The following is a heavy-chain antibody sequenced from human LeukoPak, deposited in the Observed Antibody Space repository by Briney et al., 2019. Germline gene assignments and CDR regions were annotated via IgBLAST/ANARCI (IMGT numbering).Heavy chain of an antibody. CDR3: AKDVATTMVRGVFDY. V-gene: IGHV3-23*01. J-gene: IGHJ4*02. Sequence: GGSLRLSCAASGFTFSSYAMSWVRQAPGKGLEWVSAISGSDGSTYYADSVKGRFTISRDNSKNTLYLQMNSLRAEDTAVYYCAKDVATTMVRGVFDYWGQGTLVTVSS. D-gene: IGHD3-10*01. CDR2: ISGSDGST. CDR1: GFTFSSYA.